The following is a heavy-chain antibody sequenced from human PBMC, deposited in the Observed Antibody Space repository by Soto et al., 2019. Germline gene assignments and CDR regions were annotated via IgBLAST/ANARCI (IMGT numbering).Heavy chain of an antibody. Sequence: QVQLQESGPGLVKPSQTLSLTCTVSGGSISSGGYYWSWIRQHPGKGLEWIGYIYYSGSTYYNPSLKSRVTTSVDTSKNPFSLKLSSVTAADTAVYYCARDGRGSSNWFDPWGQGTLVTVSS. CDR1: GGSISSGGYY. CDR3: ARDGRGSSNWFDP. J-gene: IGHJ5*02. CDR2: IYYSGST. D-gene: IGHD3-16*01. V-gene: IGHV4-31*03.